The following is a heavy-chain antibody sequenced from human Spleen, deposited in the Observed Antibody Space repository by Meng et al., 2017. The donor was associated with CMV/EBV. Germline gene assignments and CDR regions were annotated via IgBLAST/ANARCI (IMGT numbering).Heavy chain of an antibody. V-gene: IGHV3-21*01. J-gene: IGHJ4*02. CDR1: GFTFSDYY. Sequence: GESLKISCAASGFTFSDYYMKWVRQAPGKGLEWVSSISRRSNNPYYADSVKGRFTISRDNAKNSLYLQMNSLRAEDTAVYYCARMGEMATIGVDYWGQGTLVTVSS. D-gene: IGHD5-24*01. CDR3: ARMGEMATIGVDY. CDR2: ISRRSNNP.